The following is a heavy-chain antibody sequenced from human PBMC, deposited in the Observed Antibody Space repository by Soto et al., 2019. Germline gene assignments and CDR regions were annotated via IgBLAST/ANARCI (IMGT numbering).Heavy chain of an antibody. J-gene: IGHJ6*02. CDR1: GYTFTGYY. CDR3: AKGVNSNSYYYYYGMDV. V-gene: IGHV1-2*04. Sequence: ASVKVSCKASGYTFTGYYMHWVRQAPGQGLEWMGWINPNSGGTNYAQKFQGWVTMTRDTSISTAYMELSRLRSDDTAVYYCAKGVNSNSYYYYYGMDVWGQGTTVTVSS. D-gene: IGHD1-20*01. CDR2: INPNSGGT.